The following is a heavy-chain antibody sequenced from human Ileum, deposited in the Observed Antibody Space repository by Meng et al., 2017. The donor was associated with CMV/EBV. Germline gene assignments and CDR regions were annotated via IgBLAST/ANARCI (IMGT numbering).Heavy chain of an antibody. Sequence: GGSLRLSCSASGFTFNNYAMTWVRQAPGKGLEWVSTVLGTGPTYYADYVKGRFTISRDDSRNTLFLQLNSLRDEDTAVFYCARGDSSTTWLVFDYWGLGNLVTVSS. D-gene: IGHD6-13*01. V-gene: IGHV3-23*01. CDR1: GFTFNNYA. J-gene: IGHJ4*02. CDR2: VLGTGPT. CDR3: ARGDSSTTWLVFDY.